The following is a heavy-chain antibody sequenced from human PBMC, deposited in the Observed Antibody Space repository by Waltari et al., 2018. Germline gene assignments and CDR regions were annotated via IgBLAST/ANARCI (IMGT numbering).Heavy chain of an antibody. D-gene: IGHD2-2*01. CDR1: GFTFSSYG. CDR3: ARVVPATGGWFDP. J-gene: IGHJ5*02. CDR2: IRYDGSNK. Sequence: QVQLVESGGGVVQPGGSLRLSCAASGFTFSSYGMHWVRQAPGKGLEWVAFIRYDGSNKYYADSVKGRFTISRDNSKNTLYLQMNSLRAEDTAVYYCARVVPATGGWFDPWGQGTLVTVSS. V-gene: IGHV3-30*02.